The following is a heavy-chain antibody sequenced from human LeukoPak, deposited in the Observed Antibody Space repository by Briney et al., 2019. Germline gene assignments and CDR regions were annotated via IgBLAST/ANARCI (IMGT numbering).Heavy chain of an antibody. CDR3: ARSGSSERPINWFDP. CDR1: GGSISNYY. J-gene: IGHJ5*02. CDR2: IYYSGST. Sequence: MPSETLSLTCTVSGGSISNYYWSWIRQPPGKGLEWIGYIYYSGSTNHNPSLKSRVTISVDTSKNQFSLKLRSVTAADTAVYYCARSGSSERPINWFDPWGQGTLVTVSS. V-gene: IGHV4-59*01. D-gene: IGHD2-15*01.